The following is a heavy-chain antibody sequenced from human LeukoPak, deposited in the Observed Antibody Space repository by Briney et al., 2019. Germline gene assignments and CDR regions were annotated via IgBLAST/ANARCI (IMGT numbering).Heavy chain of an antibody. Sequence: GGSLRLSCAASGFTFSSYWMHWVRHAPGKGLVWVSRINSVGSSTSYADSVKGRFTISRDNAKNTLYLQMNSLRAEDTAVYYCARVRRDSSGYYFWGKGTLVTVSS. V-gene: IGHV3-74*01. CDR1: GFTFSSYW. J-gene: IGHJ4*02. CDR2: INSVGSST. CDR3: ARVRRDSSGYYF. D-gene: IGHD3-22*01.